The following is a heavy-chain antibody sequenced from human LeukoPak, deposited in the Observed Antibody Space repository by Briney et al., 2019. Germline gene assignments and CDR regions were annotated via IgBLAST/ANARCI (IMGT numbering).Heavy chain of an antibody. Sequence: GGSLRLSCAASGFTVSSNYMSWVRQAPGKGLEWVSVIYSGGSTYYADSVKGRLTISRDNSKNTLYLQMNSLRAEDTAVYYCARGGFGAAVTIGAFDIWGQGTMVTVSS. D-gene: IGHD3-3*01. V-gene: IGHV3-53*01. J-gene: IGHJ3*02. CDR2: IYSGGST. CDR3: ARGGFGAAVTIGAFDI. CDR1: GFTVSSNY.